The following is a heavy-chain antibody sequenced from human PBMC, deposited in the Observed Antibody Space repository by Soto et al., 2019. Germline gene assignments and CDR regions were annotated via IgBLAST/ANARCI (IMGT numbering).Heavy chain of an antibody. CDR1: GFTFRSYA. J-gene: IGHJ4*02. CDR3: ARRGPGTYFDH. V-gene: IGHV3-23*01. CDR2: ISGSGGST. D-gene: IGHD6-13*01. Sequence: EVQLLESGGGLVQPGGSLRLSCAASGFTFRSYAMNWVRQAPGKGLEWVSVISGSGGSTYYADSVKGRFTISRDNSKNTLSLQINSLRAEDTAVYYCARRGPGTYFDHWGQGTLVTVSS.